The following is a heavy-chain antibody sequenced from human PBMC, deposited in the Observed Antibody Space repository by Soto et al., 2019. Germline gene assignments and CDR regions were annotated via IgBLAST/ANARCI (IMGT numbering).Heavy chain of an antibody. V-gene: IGHV4-31*03. Sequence: QVELQESGPGLVKPSQTLSLTCTVSSGSISSGDYQWSWIRQHPGKGLEWIGYIYYSGYTYYNPSLKSRLTISVDTSKSQFALKLSSVTAADTAVYYCARGAPFISFGCWGQGTLVTVSS. J-gene: IGHJ4*02. CDR1: SGSISSGDYQ. CDR3: ARGAPFISFGC. CDR2: IYYSGYT. D-gene: IGHD5-18*01.